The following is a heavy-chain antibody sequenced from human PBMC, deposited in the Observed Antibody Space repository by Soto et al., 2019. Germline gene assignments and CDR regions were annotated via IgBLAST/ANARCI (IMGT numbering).Heavy chain of an antibody. CDR1: GYTFTGYY. D-gene: IGHD2-15*01. CDR3: ARDDCSGGSCEALDY. CDR2: INPNSGDT. V-gene: IGHV1-2*02. Sequence: GASVKVSCKASGYTFTGYYIHWVRQAPGQGLEWMGWINPNSGDTNFAQKFQGRVTMTRDPSISTAYMELSRLRSDDTAVYYCARDDCSGGSCEALDYWGQGTPVTVSS. J-gene: IGHJ4*02.